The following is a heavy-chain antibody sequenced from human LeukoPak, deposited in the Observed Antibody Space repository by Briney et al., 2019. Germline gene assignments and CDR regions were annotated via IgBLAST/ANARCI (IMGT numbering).Heavy chain of an antibody. Sequence: PGGSLRLSCAASGFTFTSSWMSWVRQAPGKGLEWVANINEPGTEQFYADSVKGRFTLSRDNAKNSVHLLMSSLRVEDTAVYYCARDWEHARYNWGQGTLVIVST. J-gene: IGHJ4*02. CDR3: ARDWEHARYN. CDR2: INEPGTEQ. CDR1: GFTFTSSW. D-gene: IGHD1/OR15-1a*01. V-gene: IGHV3-7*01.